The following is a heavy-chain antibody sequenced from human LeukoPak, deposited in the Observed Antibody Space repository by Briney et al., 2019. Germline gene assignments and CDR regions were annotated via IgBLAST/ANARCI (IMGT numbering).Heavy chain of an antibody. CDR3: ARDKAGAGFGDAFDI. Sequence: GGSLRLSCAASGFTVSSNYMNWVRQAPGKGPEWVSIIYSGGNTYYADSVKGRFTISRDNSENTLYLQMNSLRPEDTAVYFCARDKAGAGFGDAFDIWGQGTMVTVSS. D-gene: IGHD3-10*01. CDR2: IYSGGNT. CDR1: GFTVSSNY. V-gene: IGHV3-53*01. J-gene: IGHJ3*02.